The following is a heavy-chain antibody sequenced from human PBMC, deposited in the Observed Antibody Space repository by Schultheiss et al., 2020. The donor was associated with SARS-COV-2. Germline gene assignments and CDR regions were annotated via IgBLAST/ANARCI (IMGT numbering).Heavy chain of an antibody. CDR3: ARHRLAVAGKYFDY. CDR1: GGSFSGYY. CDR2: INHSGST. D-gene: IGHD6-19*01. V-gene: IGHV4-34*01. J-gene: IGHJ4*02. Sequence: SETLSLTCAVYGGSFSGYYWSWIRQPPGKGLEWIGEINHSGSTYYNPSLKSRVTISVDTSKNQFSLKLSSVTAADTAVYYCARHRLAVAGKYFDYWGQGTLVTVSS.